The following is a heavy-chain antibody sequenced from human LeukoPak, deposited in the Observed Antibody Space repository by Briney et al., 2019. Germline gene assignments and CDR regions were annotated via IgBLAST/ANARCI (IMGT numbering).Heavy chain of an antibody. CDR1: GGSFSGYY. J-gene: IGHJ6*02. CDR2: INHSGST. D-gene: IGHD6-19*01. Sequence: ETLSLTCAVYGGSFSGYYWSWIRQPPGKGLEWIGEINHSGSTNYNPSLKSRVTISVDTSKNQFSLKLSSVTAADTAAYYCARGGWYYYYGMDVWGQGTTVTVSS. CDR3: ARGGWYYYYGMDV. V-gene: IGHV4-34*01.